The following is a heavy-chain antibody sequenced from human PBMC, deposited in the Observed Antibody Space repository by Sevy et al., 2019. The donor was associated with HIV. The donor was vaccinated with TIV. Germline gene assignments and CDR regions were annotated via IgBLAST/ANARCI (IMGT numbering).Heavy chain of an antibody. J-gene: IGHJ4*02. CDR1: VYTFSHYH. D-gene: IGHD6-13*01. Sequence: ASVKVSCKASVYTFSHYHMHWVRQAPGQGLEWIQIDKVSGGVKPIAQKFQGRLTVTRETSTSTAYMELSSLKLEDTAVYCCAREKPGSFNFDYWGQGTLVTVSS. CDR3: AREKPGSFNFDY. CDR2: DKVSGGVK. V-gene: IGHV1-46*01.